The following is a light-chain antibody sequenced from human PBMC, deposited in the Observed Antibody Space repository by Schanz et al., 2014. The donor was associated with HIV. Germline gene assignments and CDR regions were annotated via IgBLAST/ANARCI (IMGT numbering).Light chain of an antibody. J-gene: IGKJ1*01. V-gene: IGKV1-39*01. CDR2: DGS. CDR3: HQYATTSWT. Sequence: DIQMTQSPASLSAFLGARVTITCRASENVNTYVNWYQHKPGKAPNLLMYDGSTPQSGVPSRFSGRGSGTDVALTISSVEPEDLATYYCHQYATTSWTFGQGTKVKIK. CDR1: ENVNTY.